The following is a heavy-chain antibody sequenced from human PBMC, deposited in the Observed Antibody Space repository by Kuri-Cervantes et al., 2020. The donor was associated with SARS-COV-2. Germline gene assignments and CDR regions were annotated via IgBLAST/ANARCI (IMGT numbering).Heavy chain of an antibody. V-gene: IGHV4-59*01. CDR3: ARLPPLPVSY. Sequence: SETLSLTCTVSGGSISSYYWSWIRQPPGKGLEWIGYIYYSGSTNYNPSLKSRVTISVDTSKNQFSLKLSSVTAADTAVYYCARLPPLPVSYWGQGTRVTVSS. CDR1: GGSISSYY. CDR2: IYYSGST. J-gene: IGHJ4*02.